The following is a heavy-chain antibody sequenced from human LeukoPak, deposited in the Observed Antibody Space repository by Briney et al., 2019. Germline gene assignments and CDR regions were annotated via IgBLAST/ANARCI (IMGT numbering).Heavy chain of an antibody. CDR1: GGSISRSSYY. V-gene: IGHV4-39*01. J-gene: IGHJ4*02. CDR2: IYYSGST. Sequence: SETLSLTCTVSGGSISRSSYYWGWIRQPPGKGLEWIGSIYYSGSTYVNPSLKSRVTISVHMSKNQFSLKLSSVTAADTAVYYCARQITSPGTWGWDVIDYWGQGTLVTVSS. CDR3: ARQITSPGTWGWDVIDY. D-gene: IGHD6-13*01.